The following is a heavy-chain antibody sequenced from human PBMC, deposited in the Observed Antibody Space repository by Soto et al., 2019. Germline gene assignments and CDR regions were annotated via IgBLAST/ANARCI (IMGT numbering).Heavy chain of an antibody. CDR3: ARERIVATIEGDFDY. D-gene: IGHD5-12*01. CDR2: IYYSGST. J-gene: IGHJ4*02. Sequence: QVQLQESGPGLVKPSETLSLTCTVSGGSVSSGSYYWSWIRQPPGKGLEWIGYIYYSGSTNYNPSLQSRVTVSVDTSKNQFSLKLSSVTAADTAVYYCARERIVATIEGDFDYWGQGTLVTVSS. V-gene: IGHV4-61*01. CDR1: GGSVSSGSYY.